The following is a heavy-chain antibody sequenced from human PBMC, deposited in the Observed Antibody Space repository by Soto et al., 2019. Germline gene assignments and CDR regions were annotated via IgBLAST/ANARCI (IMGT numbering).Heavy chain of an antibody. CDR3: ARDYYVSGNYYFDS. CDR1: GYSFTSFW. CDR2: IDPSDSYT. Sequence: PGESLKISCKGSGYSFTSFWINWMRQMPGKGLEWMGRIDPSDSYTNYNPSFQGHVTFSADKSISTAYLQWSGLKASDTAIYFCARDYYVSGNYYFDSWGQGTLVTVSS. J-gene: IGHJ4*02. V-gene: IGHV5-10-1*01. D-gene: IGHD3-10*01.